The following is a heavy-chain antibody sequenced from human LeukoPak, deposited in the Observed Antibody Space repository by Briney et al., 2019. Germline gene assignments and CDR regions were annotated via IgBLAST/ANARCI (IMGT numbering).Heavy chain of an antibody. J-gene: IGHJ6*02. CDR2: IKSKADGGTI. Sequence: GGSLRLSCATSGFTFSNAWMSWVRQAPGKGLEWVGRIKSKADGGTIVYAAPVKGGFTISRDDSKNILYLQMNRLKPEDTAVYYCIADVDGFDPYAMDVWGQGTAVTVSS. V-gene: IGHV3-15*05. CDR1: GFTFSNAW. D-gene: IGHD6-25*01. CDR3: IADVDGFDPYAMDV.